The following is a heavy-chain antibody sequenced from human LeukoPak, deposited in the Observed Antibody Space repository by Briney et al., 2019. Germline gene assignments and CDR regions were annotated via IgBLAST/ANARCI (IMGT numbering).Heavy chain of an antibody. V-gene: IGHV4-34*01. J-gene: IGHJ4*02. CDR1: GGSFSGYY. CDR2: INHSGST. D-gene: IGHD6-13*01. CDR3: ARENIAAAGSGALDY. Sequence: SETLSLTCAVYGGSFSGYYWSWIRQPPGKGLEWIGEINHSGSTNYNPSLKSRVTISVDTSRNQFSLKLSSVTTADTAVYYCARENIAAAGSGALDYWGQGTLVTVSS.